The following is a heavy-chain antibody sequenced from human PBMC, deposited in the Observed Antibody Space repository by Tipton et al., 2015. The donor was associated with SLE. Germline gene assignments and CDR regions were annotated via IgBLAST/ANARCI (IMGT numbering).Heavy chain of an antibody. CDR3: ARGHFDFGSSLNAFDI. CDR2: INHSGST. CDR1: GGSFSGYY. Sequence: TLSLTCAVYGGSFSGYYWSWIRQPPGKGLEWIGEINHSGSTNYNPSLKSRVAISVDTSKNQFSLKLSSVTAADTAVYFCARGHFDFGSSLNAFDIWGQGTMVTVSS. J-gene: IGHJ3*02. D-gene: IGHD3-3*01. V-gene: IGHV4-34*01.